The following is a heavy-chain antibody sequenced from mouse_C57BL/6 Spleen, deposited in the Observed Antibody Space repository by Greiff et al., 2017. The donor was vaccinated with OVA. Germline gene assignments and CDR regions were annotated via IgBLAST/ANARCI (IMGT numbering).Heavy chain of an antibody. CDR1: GFTFSDYY. D-gene: IGHD1-1*01. V-gene: IGHV5-16*01. Sequence: EVQRVESEGGLVQPGSSMKLSCTASGFTFSDYYMAWVRQVPEKGLEWVANINYDGSSTYYLDSLKSRFIISRDNAKNILYLQMSSLKSEDTATYYCARDLALRGFDYWGQGTTLTVSS. CDR2: INYDGSST. J-gene: IGHJ2*01. CDR3: ARDLALRGFDY.